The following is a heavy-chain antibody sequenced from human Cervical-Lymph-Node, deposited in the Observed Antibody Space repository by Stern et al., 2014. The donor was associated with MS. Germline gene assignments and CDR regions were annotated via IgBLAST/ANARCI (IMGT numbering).Heavy chain of an antibody. D-gene: IGHD3-16*01. CDR3: AHRQGVHAPFDF. J-gene: IGHJ4*02. Sequence: QVTLKESGPTLVKPTQTLTLTCTFSGFSLTTSGVAVGWIRQPPGKALEWLALFYWDDDKWYSSSLKSRLTITKDTSKNQVVLIVTSMDPVDTATYYCAHRQGVHAPFDFWGQGTLVTVSS. CDR1: GFSLTTSGVA. CDR2: FYWDDDK. V-gene: IGHV2-5*09.